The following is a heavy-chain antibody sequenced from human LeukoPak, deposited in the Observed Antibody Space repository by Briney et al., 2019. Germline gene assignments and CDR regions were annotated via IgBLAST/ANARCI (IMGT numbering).Heavy chain of an antibody. J-gene: IGHJ6*03. CDR2: INSDGSST. CDR3: ARARRWLQLRLSYYYYMDV. CDR1: GFTFSSYW. Sequence: GGSLRLSCAASGFTFSSYWMHWVRRAPGRGLVWVSRINSDGSSTSYADSVKGRFTISRDNAKNTLYLQMNSLRAEDTAVYYCARARRWLQLRLSYYYYMDVWGKGTTVTVSS. V-gene: IGHV3-74*01. D-gene: IGHD5-24*01.